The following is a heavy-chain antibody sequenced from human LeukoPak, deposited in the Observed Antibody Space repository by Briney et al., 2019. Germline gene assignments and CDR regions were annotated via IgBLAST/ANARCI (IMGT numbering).Heavy chain of an antibody. V-gene: IGHV3-74*01. CDR2: INSDGSST. J-gene: IGHJ4*02. CDR1: DFTFSTYW. Sequence: GGSLRLSCAASDFTFSTYWMHWVRQAPGQGLVWVARINSDGSSTAYADSVKGRFTISRDNAKNTLYLQMNSLRAEDTAVYYCARAGRVDTGFDYWGQGTLVAVSS. D-gene: IGHD5-18*01. CDR3: ARAGRVDTGFDY.